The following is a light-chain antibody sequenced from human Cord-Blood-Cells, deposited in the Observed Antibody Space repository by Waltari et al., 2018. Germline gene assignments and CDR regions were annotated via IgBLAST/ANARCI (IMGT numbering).Light chain of an antibody. CDR1: SSNIGSNY. Sequence: QSVLTQPPSASGTPGQRVTISCSGSSSNIGSNYVYWYQQLPGTAPKLLIYRNNQLPSGVPDRFPGSKSGTSASLAISGLRFEDGADCYCGAMDDSLRGRVFGGGTKLTVL. CDR3: GAMDDSLRGRV. CDR2: RNN. J-gene: IGLJ3*02. V-gene: IGLV1-47*01.